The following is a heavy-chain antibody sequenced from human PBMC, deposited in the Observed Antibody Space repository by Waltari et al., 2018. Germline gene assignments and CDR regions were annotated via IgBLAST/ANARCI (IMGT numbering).Heavy chain of an antibody. Sequence: EVQLVESGGGLVQPGGSLKLSCAASGFTFSGSAMHWVRQASGKGREWVGRIRSKANSYATAYAASVKGRFTISRDDSKNTAYLQMNSLKTEDTAVYYCTRIETDRIAAGYWGQGTLVTVSS. CDR1: GFTFSGSA. CDR3: TRIETDRIAAGY. V-gene: IGHV3-73*02. D-gene: IGHD6-25*01. CDR2: IRSKANSYAT. J-gene: IGHJ4*02.